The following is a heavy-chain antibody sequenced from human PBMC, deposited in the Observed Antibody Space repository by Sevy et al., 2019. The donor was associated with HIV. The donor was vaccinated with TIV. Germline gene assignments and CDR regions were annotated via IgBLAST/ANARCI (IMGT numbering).Heavy chain of an antibody. J-gene: IGHJ4*02. V-gene: IGHV3-30*18. D-gene: IGHD3-22*01. CDR3: AKGQTDYYDTSGTVDY. CDR2: IPYDGSSK. CDR1: GFTFSSYA. Sequence: GGSLRLSCAASGFTFSSYAMHWVRQAPGKGLEWVAAIPYDGSSKYYADSVKGRLTISRDNSKNTLYLQMNSLRAEDTALYYCAKGQTDYYDTSGTVDYWGQGTLVTVSS.